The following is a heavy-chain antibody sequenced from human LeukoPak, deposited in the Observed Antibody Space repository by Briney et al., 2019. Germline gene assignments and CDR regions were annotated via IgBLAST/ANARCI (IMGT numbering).Heavy chain of an antibody. D-gene: IGHD1-26*01. V-gene: IGHV1-18*01. CDR2: ISAYNGNT. CDR1: GCTFTSYG. CDR3: ARDLLVGATNWFDP. Sequence: GASVKVSCKASGCTFTSYGIIWVRQAPGQGLEWMGWISAYNGNTNYAQKLQGRVTMTTDTSTSTAYMELRSLRSDDTAVYYCARDLLVGATNWFDPWGQGTPVTVSS. J-gene: IGHJ5*02.